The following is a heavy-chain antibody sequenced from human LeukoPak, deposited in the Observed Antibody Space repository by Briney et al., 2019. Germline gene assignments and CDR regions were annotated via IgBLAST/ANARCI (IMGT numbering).Heavy chain of an antibody. Sequence: SQTLSLTCAISGDSVSSNTAAWNWIRQSPSRGLEWLGRTYYRSKWSNDYAVSVKSRITINPDTSKNQLSLQLNSVTPEDTAAYYCARADGSGQRLLLGYYYYGMDVWGQGTTVTVSS. V-gene: IGHV6-1*01. D-gene: IGHD3-22*01. CDR1: GDSVSSNTAA. CDR2: TYYRSKWSN. J-gene: IGHJ6*02. CDR3: ARADGSGQRLLLGYYYYGMDV.